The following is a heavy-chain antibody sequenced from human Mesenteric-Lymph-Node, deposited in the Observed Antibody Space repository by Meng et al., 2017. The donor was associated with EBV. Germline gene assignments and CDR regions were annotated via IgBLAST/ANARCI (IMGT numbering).Heavy chain of an antibody. CDR3: ARLGNGH. CDR1: GESFSGYY. J-gene: IGHJ4*02. CDR2: INHSGTT. V-gene: IGHV4-34*01. Sequence: QVQVQQGGSGMVQPSETLSLTCAVYGESFSGYYWSWIRQPPGKGLEWIGEINHSGTTNYNPSLESRVTISVDTSKNQLSLKLTSLTAADTAVYYCARLGNGHWGQGTLVTVSS.